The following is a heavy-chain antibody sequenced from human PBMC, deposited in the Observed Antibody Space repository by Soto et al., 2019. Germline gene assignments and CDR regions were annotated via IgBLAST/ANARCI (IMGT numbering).Heavy chain of an antibody. CDR3: ARDGGSGTPFDY. V-gene: IGHV3-74*01. CDR2: IDSDGRTT. J-gene: IGHJ4*02. CDR1: GFTFSSYW. D-gene: IGHD3-16*01. Sequence: EVQLVESGGGLVQPGGSLRLSCAASGFTFSSYWMHWVRQAPGKGLVWVSRIDSDGRTTRYADSVTGRFTISRDNAKNMLYLQVNSLRAEDTAVYCCARDGGSGTPFDYWGQGALVTVSS.